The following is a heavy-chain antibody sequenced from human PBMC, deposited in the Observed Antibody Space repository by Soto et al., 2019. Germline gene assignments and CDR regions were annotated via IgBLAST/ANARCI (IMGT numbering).Heavy chain of an antibody. Sequence: QVQLVQSGAEVKKPGSSVKVSCKASGGTFSSYAISWVRQAPGQGLEWMGGIIPIFGTANYAQKFQGRVKITADESTSTAYMELSSLRSEDTAVYYCARPAQPSYDILTGYYTAWGQGTLVTVSS. CDR3: ARPAQPSYDILTGYYTA. CDR1: GGTFSSYA. D-gene: IGHD3-9*01. CDR2: IIPIFGTA. V-gene: IGHV1-69*01. J-gene: IGHJ4*02.